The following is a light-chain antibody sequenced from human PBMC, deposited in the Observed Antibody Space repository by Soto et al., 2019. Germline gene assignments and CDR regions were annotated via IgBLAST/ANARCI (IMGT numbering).Light chain of an antibody. CDR3: QQRSSWPLLT. J-gene: IGKJ4*01. CDR2: DAS. V-gene: IGKV3-11*01. Sequence: EIVLTQSPATLSLSPGERATLSCRASQSVSSYLGWYQQKPGQAPRLLIYDASNRATGIPARFSGSGSGTDFTLPISSLEPEDFAVYHCQQRSSWPLLTFGGGTKVEIK. CDR1: QSVSSY.